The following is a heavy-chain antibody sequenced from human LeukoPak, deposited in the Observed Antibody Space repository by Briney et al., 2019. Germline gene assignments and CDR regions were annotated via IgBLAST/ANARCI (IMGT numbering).Heavy chain of an antibody. Sequence: SETLSLTCAVYGGSFSGYYWSWIRRPPGKGLEWIGEINHSGSTNYNPSLKSRVTISVDTSKNQFSLKLSSVTAADTAVYYCATRYSGYESDYWGEGTLVTVSS. CDR1: GGSFSGYY. CDR2: INHSGST. J-gene: IGHJ4*02. CDR3: ATRYSGYESDY. V-gene: IGHV4-34*01. D-gene: IGHD5-12*01.